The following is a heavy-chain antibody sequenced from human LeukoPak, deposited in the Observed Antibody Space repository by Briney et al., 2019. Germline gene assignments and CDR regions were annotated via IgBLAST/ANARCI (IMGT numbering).Heavy chain of an antibody. V-gene: IGHV1-69*13. CDR1: GGTFSGYA. J-gene: IGHJ1*01. Sequence: SVKVSCKASGGTFSGYAISWVRQAPGQGLEWMGGIIPIFGTANYAQKFQGRVTITADESTSTAYMELSSLRSEDTAVYYCASPPITQVVTQYFQHWGQGTLVTVSS. CDR3: ASPPITQVVTQYFQH. D-gene: IGHD3-22*01. CDR2: IIPIFGTA.